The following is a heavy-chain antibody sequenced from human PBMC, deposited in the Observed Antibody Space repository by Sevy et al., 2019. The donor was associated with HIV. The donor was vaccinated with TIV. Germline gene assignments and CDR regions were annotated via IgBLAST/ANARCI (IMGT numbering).Heavy chain of an antibody. V-gene: IGHV4-31*03. J-gene: IGHJ4*02. Sequence: SETLSLTCTVSGGSISSGGYYWSWIRQHPGKGLEWIGYIYYSGSTYYNPSLKSRVTISVDTSKNQFSLKLSSVTAADTAVYYCARDAHSGRQKNYHFDYWGQGTLVTVSS. CDR3: ARDAHSGRQKNYHFDY. D-gene: IGHD3-10*01. CDR2: IYYSGST. CDR1: GGSISSGGYY.